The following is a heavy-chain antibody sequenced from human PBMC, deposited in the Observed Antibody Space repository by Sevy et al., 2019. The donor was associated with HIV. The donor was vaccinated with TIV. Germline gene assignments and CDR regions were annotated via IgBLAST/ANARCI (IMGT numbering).Heavy chain of an antibody. V-gene: IGHV3-13*05. CDR3: ARDRYGALDY. CDR1: GFTFSSYD. J-gene: IGHJ4*02. D-gene: IGHD4-17*01. CDR2: IGTAGDQ. Sequence: GGSLRLSCAASGFTFSSYDMHWVRQATGKGLEWVSAIGTAGDQYYPGSVKGRFTISRENAKNSLYLQMNSLRAGDTAVYYCARDRYGALDYWGQGTLVTVSS.